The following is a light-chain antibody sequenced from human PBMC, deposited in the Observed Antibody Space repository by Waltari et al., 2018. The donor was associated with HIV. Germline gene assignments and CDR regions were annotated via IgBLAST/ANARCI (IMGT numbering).Light chain of an antibody. J-gene: IGKJ4*01. V-gene: IGKV3-11*01. CDR3: QHRHNWPPLT. CDR2: EAS. CDR1: QSVGLF. Sequence: VLTPSPATLSLSPGDSATLSCRASQSVGLFLAWYQHKPGQPPRLLIHEASNRATGVPARFSGSGSGTDFTLTISSLEPEDFAVYYCQHRHNWPPLTFGGGTEVEIK.